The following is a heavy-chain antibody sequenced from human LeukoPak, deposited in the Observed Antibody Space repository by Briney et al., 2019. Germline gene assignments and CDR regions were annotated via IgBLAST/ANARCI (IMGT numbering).Heavy chain of an antibody. J-gene: IGHJ6*02. Sequence: SETLSLTCTVSGGSISSSSHYWGWIRQPPGKGPEWIGSIYYSGSTYYNPSLKSRVTISVDTSKNQFSLKLSSVTATDTAVYYCARHDCITTTCYYFYGMDVWGQGTTVTVSS. CDR3: ARHDCITTTCYYFYGMDV. CDR2: IYYSGST. V-gene: IGHV4-39*01. D-gene: IGHD2-2*01. CDR1: GGSISSSSHY.